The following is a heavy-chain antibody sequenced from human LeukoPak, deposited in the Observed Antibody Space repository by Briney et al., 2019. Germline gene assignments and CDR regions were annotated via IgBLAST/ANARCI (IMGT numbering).Heavy chain of an antibody. J-gene: IGHJ6*02. Sequence: SETLSLTCTVSGGSISSSSHYWGWIRQPPGKGPEWIGSIYYSGSTYYNPSLKSRVTISVDTSKNQFSLKLSSVTATDTAVYYCARHDCITTTCYYFYGMDVWGQGTTVTVSS. CDR3: ARHDCITTTCYYFYGMDV. CDR2: IYYSGST. V-gene: IGHV4-39*01. D-gene: IGHD2-2*01. CDR1: GGSISSSSHY.